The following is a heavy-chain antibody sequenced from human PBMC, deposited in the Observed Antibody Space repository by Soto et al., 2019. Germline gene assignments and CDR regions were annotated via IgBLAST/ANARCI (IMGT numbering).Heavy chain of an antibody. D-gene: IGHD3-3*01. CDR1: GGSISSSSYY. CDR2: IYHSGST. J-gene: IGHJ6*02. V-gene: IGHV4-39*07. CDR3: ARNSIFEEITMGGLYYYGMDV. Sequence: SETLSLTCTVSGGSISSSSYYWGWIRQPPGKGLEWIGEIYHSGSTNYNWSLKSRVTISVDKSKNQFSLKLSSVTAADTAVYYCARNSIFEEITMGGLYYYGMDVWGQGTTVTVSS.